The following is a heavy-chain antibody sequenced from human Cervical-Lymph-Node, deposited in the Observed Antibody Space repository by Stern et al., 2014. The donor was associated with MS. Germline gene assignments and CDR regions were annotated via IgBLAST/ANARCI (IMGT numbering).Heavy chain of an antibody. CDR1: GYTFTDYW. V-gene: IGHV5-51*01. CDR3: ARPHSPGWSYYFDF. J-gene: IGHJ4*02. D-gene: IGHD6-19*01. CDR2: IFPGASDD. Sequence: VQLVQSGAEVRKPGQSLTISCNISGYTFTDYWIAWVRQMPGKGLEWMGAIFPGASDDRYSPSFQGHVTISVDTSINTACLQWSDLRASDTAMYYCARPHSPGWSYYFDFWGQGTLVAVSS.